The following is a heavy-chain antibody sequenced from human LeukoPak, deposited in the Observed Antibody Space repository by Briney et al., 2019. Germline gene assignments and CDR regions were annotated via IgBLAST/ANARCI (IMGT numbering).Heavy chain of an antibody. D-gene: IGHD5-12*01. J-gene: IGHJ4*02. CDR2: IYYSGST. CDR3: ARAGGYSGYASN. Sequence: SETLSLTCTVSGGSISGYYWTRIRQPPGKALEWIGYIYYSGSTYYNPSLKSRVTISVDTSKNQFSLKVSSVSAADTAVYYCARAGGYSGYASNWGQGTLVTVSS. V-gene: IGHV4-59*01. CDR1: GGSISGYY.